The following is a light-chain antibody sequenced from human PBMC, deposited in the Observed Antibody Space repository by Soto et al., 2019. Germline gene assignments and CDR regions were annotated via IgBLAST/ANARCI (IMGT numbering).Light chain of an antibody. J-gene: IGKJ4*01. V-gene: IGKV3-11*01. CDR3: QQRSTLT. CDR2: DVS. CDR1: QSVSGY. Sequence: EIVLTQSPATLSLSPGERATLSCRASQSVSGYVAWYQQKPGQAPSLLIYDVSNRATGIPARFSGSGSGTDFTLTISSLEPEDFAVYYCQQRSTLTFGGGTKVESK.